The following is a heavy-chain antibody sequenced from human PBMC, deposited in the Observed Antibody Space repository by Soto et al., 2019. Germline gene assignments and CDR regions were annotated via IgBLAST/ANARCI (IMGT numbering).Heavy chain of an antibody. D-gene: IGHD2-15*01. J-gene: IGHJ2*01. V-gene: IGHV4-31*03. CDR1: GGSISSGGYY. CDR2: IYYSGST. Sequence: PSETLSLTCTVSGGSISSGGYYWSWIRQHPGKGLEWIGYIYYSGSTYYNPSLKSRVTISVDTSKNQFSLKLSSVTAADTALYYCARFPGQREAATQKRYFDLWGRGTLVTVSS. CDR3: ARFPGQREAATQKRYFDL.